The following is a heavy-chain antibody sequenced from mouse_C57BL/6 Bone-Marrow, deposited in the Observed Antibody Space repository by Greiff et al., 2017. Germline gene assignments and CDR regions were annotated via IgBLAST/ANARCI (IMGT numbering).Heavy chain of an antibody. J-gene: IGHJ4*01. CDR2: IFIGNGYT. CDR3: ATVYGYYYAMDY. Sequence: EVKLMESGADLVRPGSSVKMSCKTSGSTFTSYGINWLKPRPGQGLEWIGYIFIGNGYTEYNEKFKGKATLTSDTSCSTAYMQLSSLTSEDSAIYFCATVYGYYYAMDYWGQGTSVTVSS. D-gene: IGHD1-1*02. V-gene: IGHV1-58*01. CDR1: GSTFTSYG.